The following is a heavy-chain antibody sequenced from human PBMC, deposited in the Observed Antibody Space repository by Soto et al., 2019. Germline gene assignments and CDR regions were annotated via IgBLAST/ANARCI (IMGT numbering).Heavy chain of an antibody. Sequence: GGSLRLSCAASGFTFSSYAMSWVSQDPGKGLEWVCAISGSGVSTYYADSVKGRFTISRDNSKNTLYLQMNSLRAEDTAVYYCEKLGVWYYDILSGHDGYYYGMDVGGQGTTVTVSS. J-gene: IGHJ6*02. CDR3: EKLGVWYYDILSGHDGYYYGMDV. CDR2: ISGSGVST. V-gene: IGHV3-23*01. D-gene: IGHD3-9*01. CDR1: GFTFSSYA.